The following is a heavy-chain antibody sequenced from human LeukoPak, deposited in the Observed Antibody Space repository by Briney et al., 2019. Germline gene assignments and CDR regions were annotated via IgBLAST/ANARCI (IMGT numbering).Heavy chain of an antibody. Sequence: GGSLRLSCAASGFTFSRYTMNWGRQAPGKGLEWVSSISGGRDYIYYADSVKGRFTISRDNAKNSLYLQMNSLRAEDTAVYYCASDSGGTLDYWGQGTLVTVSS. CDR3: ASDSGGTLDY. V-gene: IGHV3-21*01. CDR1: GFTFSRYT. J-gene: IGHJ4*02. CDR2: ISGGRDYI. D-gene: IGHD3-16*01.